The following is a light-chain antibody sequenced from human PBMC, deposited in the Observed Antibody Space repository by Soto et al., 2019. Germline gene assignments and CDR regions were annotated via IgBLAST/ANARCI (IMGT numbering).Light chain of an antibody. V-gene: IGLV2-23*01. CDR1: SSDVGSYNL. Sequence: QSALTQPASVSGSPGQSITISCTGTSSDVGSYNLVSWYQQHAGKAPKLMIYEGSKRPSGVSNRFSGSKSGNTASLTISGLQAEDEADYHCCSYAGSNTLVFGGGTKLTVL. J-gene: IGLJ2*01. CDR3: CSYAGSNTLV. CDR2: EGS.